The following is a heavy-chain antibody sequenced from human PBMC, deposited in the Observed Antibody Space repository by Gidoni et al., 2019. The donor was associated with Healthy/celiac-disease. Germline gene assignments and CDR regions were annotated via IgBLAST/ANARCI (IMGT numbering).Heavy chain of an antibody. CDR1: GGSFSGYY. CDR2: INHSGST. CDR3: ARGRSSGWSIKRFDY. V-gene: IGHV4-34*01. D-gene: IGHD6-19*01. Sequence: QVQLQQWGAGLLKPSETLSLTCAVYGGSFSGYYWSWIRQPPGKGLEWSGEINHSGSTNYNPSLKSRVTISVDTSKNQFSLKLSSVTAADTAVYYCARGRSSGWSIKRFDYWGQGTLVTVSS. J-gene: IGHJ4*02.